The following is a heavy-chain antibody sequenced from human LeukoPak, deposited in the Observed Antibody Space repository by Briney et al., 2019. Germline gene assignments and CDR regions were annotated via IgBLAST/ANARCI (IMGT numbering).Heavy chain of an antibody. CDR1: GFIFNSYG. Sequence: GGSLRLSCAASGFIFNSYGMHWVRQAPGKGLEWVAFIRYDGSNKYYADSVKGRFTISRDNSKNTLYLQMNSLRVEDTAVYYCATLPYYYDSSGSYYFDYWGQGTLVTVSS. D-gene: IGHD3-22*01. CDR2: IRYDGSNK. J-gene: IGHJ4*02. V-gene: IGHV3-30*02. CDR3: ATLPYYYDSSGSYYFDY.